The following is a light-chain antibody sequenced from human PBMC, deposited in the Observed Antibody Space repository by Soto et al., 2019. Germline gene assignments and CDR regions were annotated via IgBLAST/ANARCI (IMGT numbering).Light chain of an antibody. CDR1: QSINGW. CDR3: QQYDSVLGT. Sequence: DSPLTQSPSTLSASVGDRVTITCRASQSINGWLAWYQQKPGQAPNLLIYKASTLESGVPSRFSGSGSGTEFTLTVSSLQPDDFATYYCQQYDSVLGTFGPGTKVDIK. V-gene: IGKV1-5*03. CDR2: KAS. J-gene: IGKJ1*01.